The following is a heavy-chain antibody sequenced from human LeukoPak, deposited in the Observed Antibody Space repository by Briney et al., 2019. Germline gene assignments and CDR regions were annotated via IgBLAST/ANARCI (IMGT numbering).Heavy chain of an antibody. CDR1: GGSISSYY. CDR2: IYYSGST. Sequence: SETLSLTCTVSGGSISSYYWSWIRQPPGKGLEWIGYIYYSGSTNYNPSLKSRVTISVATSKNQFSLKLSSVTAADTAVYYCARAPGYCSSTSCYHTANWFDPWGQGTLVTVSS. CDR3: ARAPGYCSSTSCYHTANWFDP. V-gene: IGHV4-59*01. J-gene: IGHJ5*02. D-gene: IGHD2-2*01.